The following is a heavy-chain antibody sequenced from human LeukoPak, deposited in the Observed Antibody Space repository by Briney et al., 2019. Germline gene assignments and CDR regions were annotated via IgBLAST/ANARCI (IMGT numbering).Heavy chain of an antibody. J-gene: IGHJ5*02. V-gene: IGHV1-2*02. D-gene: IGHD6-19*01. CDR3: AREAVAAPSDPFGWFDP. CDR1: GYTFTSYY. CDR2: INPNSGGT. Sequence: ASVKVSCKASGYTFTSYYMHWVRQAPGQGLEWMGWINPNSGGTNYAQKFQGRVTMTRDTSISTAYMELSRLRSDDTAVYYCAREAVAAPSDPFGWFDPWGQGTLVTVSS.